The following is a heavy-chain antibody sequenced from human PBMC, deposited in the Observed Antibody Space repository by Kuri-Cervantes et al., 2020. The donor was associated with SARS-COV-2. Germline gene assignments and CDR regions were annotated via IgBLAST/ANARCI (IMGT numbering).Heavy chain of an antibody. D-gene: IGHD3-22*01. Sequence: GGSLRLSCAASGFTFSNAWMSWVRQAPGKGLEWVGRIKSKTDGGTTDYAAPVKGRFTISRDDSKNTLYLQMNSLRAEDTALYYCARQLYYYDSRSHLRGSLDLWGRGAQVTVSS. CDR2: IKSKTDGGTT. CDR1: GFTFSNAW. CDR3: ARQLYYYDSRSHLRGSLDL. V-gene: IGHV3-15*01. J-gene: IGHJ2*01.